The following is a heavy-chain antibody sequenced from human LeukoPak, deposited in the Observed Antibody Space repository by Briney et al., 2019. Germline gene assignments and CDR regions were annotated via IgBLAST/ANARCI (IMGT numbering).Heavy chain of an antibody. CDR3: ASLSIRYSSSYTFDI. Sequence: GASVKVSCKASGGTFSSYAISWVRQAPGQGLEWMGGIIPIFGTANYAQKFQGRVTITADKSTSTAYMELSSLRSEDTAVYYRASLSIRYSSSYTFDIWGQGTMVTVSS. CDR1: GGTFSSYA. J-gene: IGHJ3*02. V-gene: IGHV1-69*06. CDR2: IIPIFGTA. D-gene: IGHD6-6*01.